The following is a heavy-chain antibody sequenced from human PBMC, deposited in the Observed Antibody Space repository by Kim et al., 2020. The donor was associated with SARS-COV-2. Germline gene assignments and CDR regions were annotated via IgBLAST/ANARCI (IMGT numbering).Heavy chain of an antibody. V-gene: IGHV1-3*01. CDR3: ARAPRITIFGVVMNFDY. J-gene: IGHJ4*02. D-gene: IGHD3-3*01. Sequence: QGRVTITRDTDASTAYMELSSLRSEDTAVYYCARAPRITIFGVVMNFDYWGQGTLVTVSS.